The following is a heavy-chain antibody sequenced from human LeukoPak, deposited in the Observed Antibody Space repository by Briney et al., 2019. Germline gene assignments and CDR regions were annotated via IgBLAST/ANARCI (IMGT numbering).Heavy chain of an antibody. CDR3: ARGGVIAAAGTYYYYYYMDV. CDR1: GGSISSYY. Sequence: SETLSLTCTVSGGSISSYYWSWIRQPPGKGLEWIGYIYYSGSTNYNPSLKSRVTISVDTSKNQFSLKLSSVTAADTAVYYCARGGVIAAAGTYYYYYYMDVWGKGNTVTISS. CDR2: IYYSGST. J-gene: IGHJ6*03. D-gene: IGHD6-13*01. V-gene: IGHV4-59*01.